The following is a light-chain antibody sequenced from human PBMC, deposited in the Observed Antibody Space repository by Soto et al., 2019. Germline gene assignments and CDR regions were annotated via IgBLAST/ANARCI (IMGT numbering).Light chain of an antibody. J-gene: IGKJ4*01. CDR1: QSVSSS. V-gene: IGKV3-15*01. CDR2: GAS. CDR3: QQYNNWPPLT. Sequence: MTQSPATLSVSPGETATLSCRASQSVSSSLAWYQQTPGRAPRLLIYGASNRATDIPTRFSGSGSGTEFTLTISSLQSEDFAVYYCQQYNNWPPLTFGGGTKWIS.